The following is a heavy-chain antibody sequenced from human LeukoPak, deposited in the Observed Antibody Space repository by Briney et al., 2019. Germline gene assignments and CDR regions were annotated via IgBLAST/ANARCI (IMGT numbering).Heavy chain of an antibody. D-gene: IGHD6-19*01. V-gene: IGHV3-48*03. CDR2: ISSSGVLI. J-gene: IGHJ4*02. CDR3: AKVSGSGWHFDH. Sequence: GGSLRLSCAASGFTFSNYEMNWVRQAPGKGLEWVSFISSSGVLIYYADSVKGRFTISRDNGKNSLFLQMDSLRVEDTAVYYCAKVSGSGWHFDHWGQGTLVTVSS. CDR1: GFTFSNYE.